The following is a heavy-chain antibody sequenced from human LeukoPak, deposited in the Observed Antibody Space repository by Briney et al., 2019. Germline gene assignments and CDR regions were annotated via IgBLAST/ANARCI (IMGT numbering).Heavy chain of an antibody. D-gene: IGHD2-2*01. V-gene: IGHV3-33*01. J-gene: IGHJ6*02. Sequence: PGRSLRLSCAASGFTFSSYDMHWVRQAPGKGLEWVAVLWYDGSDSYYADSVKGRLTISRDNSKNTLYLQMNSLRAEDTAVYYCGRGGYDMYDWGQGTTVSVSS. CDR3: GRGGYDMYD. CDR1: GFTFSSYD. CDR2: LWYDGSDS.